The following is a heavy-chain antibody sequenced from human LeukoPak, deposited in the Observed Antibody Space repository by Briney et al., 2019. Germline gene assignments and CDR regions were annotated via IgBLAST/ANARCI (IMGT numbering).Heavy chain of an antibody. V-gene: IGHV4-59*08. CDR3: ARQFEF. J-gene: IGHJ4*02. Sequence: SETLSLTCTVFGGSLSSYYWIWVRQPPGKGLEWIGLIYSSGSIKYNPSLKSRLTISLDTSKNQISLKLTSVTAADTAIYYCARQFEFWGQGTLVTVSS. CDR1: GGSLSSYY. CDR2: IYSSGSI.